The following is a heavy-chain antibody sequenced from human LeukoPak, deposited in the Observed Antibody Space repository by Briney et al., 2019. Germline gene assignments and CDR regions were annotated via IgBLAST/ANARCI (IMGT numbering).Heavy chain of an antibody. CDR2: IIPIFGTA. CDR3: ATSSGSPDY. CDR1: GYSFTSYW. J-gene: IGHJ4*02. D-gene: IGHD3-22*01. V-gene: IGHV1-69*01. Sequence: KPGESLKISCKGSGYSFTSYWIGWVRQAPGQGLEWMGGIIPIFGTANYAQKFQGRVTITADESTSTAYMELSSLRSEDTAVYYCATSSGSPDYWGQGTLVTVSS.